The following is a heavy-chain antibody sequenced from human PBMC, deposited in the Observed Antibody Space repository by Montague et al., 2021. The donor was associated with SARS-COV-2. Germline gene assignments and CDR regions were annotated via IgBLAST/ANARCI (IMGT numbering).Heavy chain of an antibody. CDR3: VSQVPDFWSGIDY. V-gene: IGHV4-59*01. CDR1: GGSISSYY. Sequence: SETLSLTCTVSGGSISSYYWSWIRQPPGKGLEWIGYIYYSGSTNYNPSLKSRVTISVDTSKNQFSLKLSSVTAADTAVYYCVSQVPDFWSGIDYWGQGTPVTVSS. J-gene: IGHJ4*02. D-gene: IGHD3-3*01. CDR2: IYYSGST.